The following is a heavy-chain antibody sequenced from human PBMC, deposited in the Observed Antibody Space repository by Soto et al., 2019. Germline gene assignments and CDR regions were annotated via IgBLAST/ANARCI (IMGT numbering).Heavy chain of an antibody. V-gene: IGHV3-30*18. CDR1: AFTFRRSG. CDR2: ISYDGGNK. J-gene: IGHJ6*02. CDR3: AKVGFGRGILSNIMDV. D-gene: IGHD3-16*01. Sequence: GGSLRPSCAASAFTFRRSGMPWVRQAPGKGVEWVAVISYDGGNKYYGDSVRGRFTISRDNSNNTLYLEMKSLRVEDSAVYYCAKVGFGRGILSNIMDVWGQGTTVTVSS.